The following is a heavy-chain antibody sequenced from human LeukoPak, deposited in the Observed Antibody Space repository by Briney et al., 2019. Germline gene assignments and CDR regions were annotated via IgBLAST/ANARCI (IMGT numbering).Heavy chain of an antibody. V-gene: IGHV4-39*01. Sequence: PSETLSLTCTVSGGSISSSSYSWGWIRQPPGKGLEWIGSIYYSGSTYYNPSLKSRVTISVDTSKNQFSLKLSSVTAADTAVYYCARAPGADYFDYWGQGTLVTVSS. J-gene: IGHJ4*02. CDR2: IYYSGST. CDR3: ARAPGADYFDY. D-gene: IGHD1-26*01. CDR1: GGSISSSSYS.